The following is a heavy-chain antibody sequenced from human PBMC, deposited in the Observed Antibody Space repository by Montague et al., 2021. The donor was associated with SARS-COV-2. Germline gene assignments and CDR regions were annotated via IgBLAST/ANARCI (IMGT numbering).Heavy chain of an antibody. CDR1: GDSVSSNSSA. Sequence: CAISGDSVSSNSSACNWIRQSPSIGLEWLGRTYYMSKWYNDYAVSVKSRITINPDTSKNQFSLQLNSVTPEDTAVYYCARDDPYCTNGVCYTGNWFDPWGQGTLVTVSS. D-gene: IGHD2-8*01. V-gene: IGHV6-1*01. CDR3: ARDDPYCTNGVCYTGNWFDP. J-gene: IGHJ5*02. CDR2: TYYMSKWYN.